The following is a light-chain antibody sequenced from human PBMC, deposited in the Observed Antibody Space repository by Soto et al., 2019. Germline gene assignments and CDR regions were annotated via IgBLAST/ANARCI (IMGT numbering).Light chain of an antibody. V-gene: IGLV2-14*03. CDR3: SAYSDIDTKV. J-gene: IGLJ1*01. CDR1: SSDVGAYIY. CDR2: EVN. Sequence: QSLLTNPASVSGSPGQSITISCGGTSSDVGAYIYVSWYQQFPGKAPKLILYEVNNRPSGVSNRFSGSKSGTTASLTISGLQPEDEADYYCSAYSDIDTKVFGTGTKVTVL.